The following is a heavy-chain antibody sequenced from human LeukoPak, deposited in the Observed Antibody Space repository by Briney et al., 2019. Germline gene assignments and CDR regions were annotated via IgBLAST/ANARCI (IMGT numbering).Heavy chain of an antibody. CDR1: GGTFSSYA. Sequence: SVKVSCKASGGTFSSYAISWVRQAPGQGLEWMGGIIPIFGTANYAQKFQGRVTITADKSTSTAYMELSSLRSEDTAVYYCARGYGLATHEALDYWGQGTLVSVSS. V-gene: IGHV1-69*06. CDR2: IIPIFGTA. J-gene: IGHJ4*02. D-gene: IGHD5-18*01. CDR3: ARGYGLATHEALDY.